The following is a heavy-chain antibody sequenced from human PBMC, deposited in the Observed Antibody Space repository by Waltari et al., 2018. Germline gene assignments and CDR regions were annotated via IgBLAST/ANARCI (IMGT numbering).Heavy chain of an antibody. CDR1: GFTFSSYA. CDR2: IMGRGVST. CDR3: AKEGSIAAPQLDY. J-gene: IGHJ4*02. V-gene: IGHV3-23*01. D-gene: IGHD6-6*01. Sequence: EVQLLESGGGLVQPGGSLRLSCAASGFTFSSYAMSWVRQAPGKGLEWVSAIMGRGVSTDYADSVKGRFTSAGDNSKNTRYLQMNSRRAEDTAVYYCAKEGSIAAPQLDYWGQGTLVTVSS.